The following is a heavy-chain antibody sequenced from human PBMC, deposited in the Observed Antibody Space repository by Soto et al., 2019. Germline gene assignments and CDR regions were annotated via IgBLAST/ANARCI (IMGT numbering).Heavy chain of an antibody. CDR3: ARSRANYYDSRGYYYSTFDY. D-gene: IGHD3-22*01. Sequence: QVQLVQSGAEVKKPGSSVKVSCKTSGGTFSSYAISWVRQAPGQGLEWMGGIIPMFGTANYAQKFQGRVTITAGEPTSTAYMELSSLRSENTAVYYCARSRANYYDSRGYYYSTFDYWGQGTLVTVSS. V-gene: IGHV1-69*12. CDR2: IIPMFGTA. J-gene: IGHJ4*02. CDR1: GGTFSSYA.